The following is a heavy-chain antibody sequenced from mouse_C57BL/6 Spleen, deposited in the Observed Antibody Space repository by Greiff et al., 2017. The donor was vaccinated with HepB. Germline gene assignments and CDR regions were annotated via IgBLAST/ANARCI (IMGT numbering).Heavy chain of an antibody. V-gene: IGHV1-78*01. J-gene: IGHJ2*01. CDR2: IYPRDGST. CDR3: ARSFDGYYGYFDY. CDR1: GYTFTDHT. Sequence: VKLMESDAELVKPGASVKISCKVSGYTFTDHTIHWMKQRPEQGLEWIGYIYPRDGSTKYNEKFKGKATLTADKSSSTAYMQLNSLTSEDSAVYFCARSFDGYYGYFDYWGQGTTLTVSS. D-gene: IGHD2-3*01.